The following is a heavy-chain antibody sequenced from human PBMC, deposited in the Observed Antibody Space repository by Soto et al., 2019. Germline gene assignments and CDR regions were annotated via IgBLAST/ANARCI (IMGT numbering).Heavy chain of an antibody. CDR3: ARGLFGGGTG. CDR1: GYTFTSYG. Sequence: ASVKVSCKASGYTFTSYGISWVRQAPGQGLEWMGWISAYNGNTNYAQKFQGRVTMTRNTSISTAYMELSSLRSEDTAVYYCARGLFGGGTGWGQGTLVTVSS. J-gene: IGHJ4*02. CDR2: ISAYNGNT. D-gene: IGHD2-15*01. V-gene: IGHV1-18*01.